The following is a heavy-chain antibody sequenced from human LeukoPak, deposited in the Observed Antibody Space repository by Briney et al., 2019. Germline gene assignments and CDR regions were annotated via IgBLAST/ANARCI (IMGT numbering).Heavy chain of an antibody. V-gene: IGHV4-39*07. D-gene: IGHD1-26*01. CDR3: ARDFGYGGATTVPHAFDI. J-gene: IGHJ3*02. CDR1: GGSISSSSYY. CDR2: IYYSGST. Sequence: SETLSLTCTVSGGSISSSSYYWGWIRQPPGKGLEWIGSIYYSGSTYYNPSLKSRVTISVDTSKNQFSLKLSSVTAADTAVYYCARDFGYGGATTVPHAFDIWGQGTMVTVSS.